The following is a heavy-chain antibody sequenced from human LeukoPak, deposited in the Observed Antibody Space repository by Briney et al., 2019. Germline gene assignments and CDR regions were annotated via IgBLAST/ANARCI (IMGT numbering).Heavy chain of an antibody. D-gene: IGHD3-16*01. CDR3: ARAAGGAFTM. CDR2: TYYRSKWYN. V-gene: IGHV6-1*01. CDR1: GDSVSSNSGA. Sequence: SQTLSLTCDISGDSVSSNSGAWNWIRQSPSRGLEWLGRTYYRSKWYNEYGVSVKSRITINPDTAKNQFSLQLNSVTPEVTAVYYCARAAGGAFTMWGQGTMVTVSS. J-gene: IGHJ3*02.